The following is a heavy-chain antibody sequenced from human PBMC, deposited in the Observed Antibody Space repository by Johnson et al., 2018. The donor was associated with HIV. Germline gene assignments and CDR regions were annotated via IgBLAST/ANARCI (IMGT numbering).Heavy chain of an antibody. V-gene: IGHV3-7*05. CDR2: IKQDGSER. D-gene: IGHD1-20*01. CDR3: ARPNNWNPKGDAFDI. J-gene: IGHJ3*02. CDR1: GFTFSSYW. Sequence: VQLVESGGGLVQPGESLRLSCAASGFTFSSYWMNWVRQAPGKGLEWVANIKQDGSERKYVDSVKGRFTITRDNAKNYLYLQMNSLRAEDTAVYYWARPNNWNPKGDAFDIWGQGTMVTVSS.